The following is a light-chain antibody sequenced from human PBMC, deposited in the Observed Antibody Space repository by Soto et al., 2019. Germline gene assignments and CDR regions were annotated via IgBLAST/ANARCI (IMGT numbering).Light chain of an antibody. CDR2: EGS. J-gene: IGLJ1*01. CDR1: SSDVGSYNL. CDR3: CSYAGSSYV. V-gene: IGLV2-23*01. Sequence: QSALTQPASVSGSPGQSITISCTGTSSDVGSYNLVSWYPQHPGKAPKLMIYEGSQRPSGVSDRFSGSKSGNTASLTISGLQAEDEADYYCCSYAGSSYVFGTGTKLTVL.